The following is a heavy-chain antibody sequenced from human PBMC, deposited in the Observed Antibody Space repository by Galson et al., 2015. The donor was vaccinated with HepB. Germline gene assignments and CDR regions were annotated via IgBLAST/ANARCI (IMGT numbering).Heavy chain of an antibody. D-gene: IGHD2-21*02. Sequence: SLRLSCAASRFTFSSYTMHWVRQSPGKGLQWVALISDDESNRYYADSVKGRFTISRDNSKNTLYLQMNSLRSEDTAVYFCARGRGRQYCGVDCCPCYYYYGMDAWGQGTTVTVSS. CDR1: RFTFSSYT. V-gene: IGHV3-30*04. J-gene: IGHJ6*02. CDR3: ARGRGRQYCGVDCCPCYYYYGMDA. CDR2: ISDDESNR.